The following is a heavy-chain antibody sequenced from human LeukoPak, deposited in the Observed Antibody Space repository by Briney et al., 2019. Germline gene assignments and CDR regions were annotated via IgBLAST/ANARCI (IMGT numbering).Heavy chain of an antibody. J-gene: IGHJ4*02. V-gene: IGHV3-7*01. CDR1: GFTFSSDW. Sequence: GGSLRLSCAVSGFTFSSDWMIWVRQAPGKGLEWVANINLDGCEKNYVDSVSGRFTISRENAKNTLYLQMTSLRLEDMAVYYCAKPSGSGVDYWGRGTRVTVSS. D-gene: IGHD1-26*01. CDR2: INLDGCEK. CDR3: AKPSGSGVDY.